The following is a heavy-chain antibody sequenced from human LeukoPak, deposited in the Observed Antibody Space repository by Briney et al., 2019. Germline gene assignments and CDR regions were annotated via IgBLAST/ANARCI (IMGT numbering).Heavy chain of an antibody. CDR3: ATGAVADYNWFDP. Sequence: ASVKVSCKVSGYTITDLSMHWERQAPGKGLEWMGGFDPEDGETIYAQKFQGRVTMTEDTSTDTAYMELSSLRSEDTAVYYCATGAVADYNWFDPWGQGTLVTVSS. D-gene: IGHD6-19*01. CDR2: FDPEDGET. V-gene: IGHV1-24*01. CDR1: GYTITDLS. J-gene: IGHJ5*02.